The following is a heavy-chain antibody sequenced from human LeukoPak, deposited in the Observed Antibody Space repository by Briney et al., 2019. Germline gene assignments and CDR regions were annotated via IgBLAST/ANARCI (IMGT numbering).Heavy chain of an antibody. CDR1: GYSISSGYY. CDR2: IYYSGST. CDR3: ARDRGAFDI. V-gene: IGHV4-38-2*02. Sequence: SETLSLTCTVSGYSISSGYYWGWIRQPPGKGLEWIGYIYYSGSTYYNPSLKSRVTISVDTSKNQFSLKLSSVTAADTAVYYCARDRGAFDIWGQGTMVTVSS. J-gene: IGHJ3*02.